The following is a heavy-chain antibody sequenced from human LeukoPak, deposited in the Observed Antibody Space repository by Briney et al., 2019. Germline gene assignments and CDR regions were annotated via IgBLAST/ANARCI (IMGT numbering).Heavy chain of an antibody. V-gene: IGHV1-69*13. D-gene: IGHD6-13*01. Sequence: SVKVSCKASGGTFSSYAISWVRQAPGQGLEWMGGIIPIFGTANYAQKFQGRVTITADESPSTAYMELSSLRSEDTAVYYCARDLELAAAGFSYYYYMDVWGKGTTVTVSS. J-gene: IGHJ6*03. CDR2: IIPIFGTA. CDR1: GGTFSSYA. CDR3: ARDLELAAAGFSYYYYMDV.